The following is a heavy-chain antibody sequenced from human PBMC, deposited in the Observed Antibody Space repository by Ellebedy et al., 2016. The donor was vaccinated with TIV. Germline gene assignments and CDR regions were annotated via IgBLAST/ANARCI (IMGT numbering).Heavy chain of an antibody. CDR2: IKQDGSEK. V-gene: IGHV3-7*01. J-gene: IGHJ3*02. D-gene: IGHD5/OR15-5a*01. CDR3: ARDVYAGVDI. CDR1: GFTFSNYW. Sequence: GESLKISCAASGFTFSNYWMAWVRRGPGTRLQWVANIKQDGSEKNYVDSVKGRLTISRDNAKNSLYLQMNSLRAEDTAIYYCARDVYAGVDIWGQGTMVTVSS.